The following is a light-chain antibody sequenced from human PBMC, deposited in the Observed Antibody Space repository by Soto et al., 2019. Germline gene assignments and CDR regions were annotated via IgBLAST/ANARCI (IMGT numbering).Light chain of an antibody. CDR2: DAS. V-gene: IGKV3-11*01. CDR3: QQRSNWWT. Sequence: ELVLTQSPATLSLSPGERATLSCRASQSVSSHLAWYQQKPGQAPRLLIYDASNRATGIPARFSGSGSGTDFTLTISSLEPEDFAVYYCQQRSNWWTFGQGTKVDIK. J-gene: IGKJ1*01. CDR1: QSVSSH.